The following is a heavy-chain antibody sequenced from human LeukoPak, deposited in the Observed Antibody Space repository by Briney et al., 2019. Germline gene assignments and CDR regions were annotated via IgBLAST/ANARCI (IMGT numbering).Heavy chain of an antibody. V-gene: IGHV4-4*02. Sequence: EPSETLSLTCAVSGGSISSSNWWSWVRQPPGKGLEWIGEIYHSGSTNYNPSLKSRVTISVDKSKNQFSLKLSSVTAADTAVYYCARAPKYYYDSSGLDYWGQGTLVTVSS. D-gene: IGHD3-22*01. CDR1: GGSISSSNW. CDR2: IYHSGST. CDR3: ARAPKYYYDSSGLDY. J-gene: IGHJ4*02.